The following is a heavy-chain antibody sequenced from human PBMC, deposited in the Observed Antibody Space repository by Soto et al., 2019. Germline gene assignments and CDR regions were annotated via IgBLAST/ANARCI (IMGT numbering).Heavy chain of an antibody. V-gene: IGHV3-49*03. D-gene: IGHD5-18*01. CDR3: TRDHYGRGFSSGAFDS. CDR2: IKSKAFGGTP. Sequence: GGSLRLSCSPSGFAFGDYAMNWFRQAPGKGLEWVGFIKSKAFGGTPEYAASVKGRFTISRDDSMSIAYLQMNSLKTDDTAVYYCTRDHYGRGFSSGAFDSWGQGTPVTVSS. CDR1: GFAFGDYA. J-gene: IGHJ4*02.